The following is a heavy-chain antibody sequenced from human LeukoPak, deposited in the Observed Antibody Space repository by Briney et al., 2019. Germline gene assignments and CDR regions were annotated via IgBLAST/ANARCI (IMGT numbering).Heavy chain of an antibody. CDR2: ISGSGGST. D-gene: IGHD3-3*01. CDR3: VKGGQRYDFWRFDY. J-gene: IGHJ4*02. V-gene: IGHV3-23*01. Sequence: PGGSLTLSCAVSGVSFSDYAMNWVRLAPGTGLQWVSSISGSGGSTYYADSVKGRFSISRDNSKNTLSLQMNGLRAEDTALYYCVKGGQRYDFWRFDYWGQGTVVTVSS. CDR1: GVSFSDYA.